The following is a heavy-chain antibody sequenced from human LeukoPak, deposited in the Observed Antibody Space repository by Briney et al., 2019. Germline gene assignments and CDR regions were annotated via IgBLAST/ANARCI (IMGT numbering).Heavy chain of an antibody. J-gene: IGHJ4*02. CDR2: IRYDGSNK. CDR3: ARGRGSWYGVYFDY. Sequence: GGSLRLSCAASGFTFSSYGMHWVRQAPGKGLEWVAFIRYDGSNKYYADSVKGRFTISRDNSKNTLYLQMNSLRTEDTAVYYCARGRGSWYGVYFDYWGQGTLVTVSS. CDR1: GFTFSSYG. D-gene: IGHD6-13*01. V-gene: IGHV3-30*02.